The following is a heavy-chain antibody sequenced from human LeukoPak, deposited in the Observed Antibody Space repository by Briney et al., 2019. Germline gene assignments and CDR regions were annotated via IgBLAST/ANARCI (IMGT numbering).Heavy chain of an antibody. CDR1: GXSFTSHC. CDR2: IYPGDSDT. Sequence: GESLKISFKGSGXSFTSHCIGWVRQMPGKGLEWMGIIYPGDSDTRYSPSFQGQGTISADKSINTAYLQWSSLKASDTGMYYCATTTTRGMPHYFDYWGQGTLVTVSS. D-gene: IGHD1-1*01. CDR3: ATTTTRGMPHYFDY. J-gene: IGHJ4*02. V-gene: IGHV5-51*01.